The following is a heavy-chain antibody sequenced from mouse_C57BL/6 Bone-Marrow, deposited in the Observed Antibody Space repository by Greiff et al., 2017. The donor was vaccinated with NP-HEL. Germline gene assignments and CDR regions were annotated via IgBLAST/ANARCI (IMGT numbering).Heavy chain of an antibody. CDR3: ASLWGSYWYFGV. CDR1: GYTFTSYW. V-gene: IGHV1-7*01. J-gene: IGHJ1*03. D-gene: IGHD6-2*01. CDR2: INPSSGYT. Sequence: QVQLQQSGAELAKPGASVKLSCKASGYTFTSYWMHWVKQRPGQGLEWIGYINPSSGYTKYNQKFKDKATLTAAKSSSTAYMQLSSLTYEDSAVYYCASLWGSYWYFGVWGTGTTVTVSS.